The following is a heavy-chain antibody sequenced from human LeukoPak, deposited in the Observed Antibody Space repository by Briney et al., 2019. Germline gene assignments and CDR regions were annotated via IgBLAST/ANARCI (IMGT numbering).Heavy chain of an antibody. V-gene: IGHV3-30-3*01. CDR2: ISYDGSNK. Sequence: GGSLRLSCAASGFTFSSCAMPWVRQAPGKGLEWVAVISYDGSNKYYADSVKGRFTISRDNSKNTLYLQMNSLRAEDTAVYYCARDPGYSSSWYGDYWGQGTLVTVSS. CDR1: GFTFSSCA. J-gene: IGHJ4*02. D-gene: IGHD6-13*01. CDR3: ARDPGYSSSWYGDY.